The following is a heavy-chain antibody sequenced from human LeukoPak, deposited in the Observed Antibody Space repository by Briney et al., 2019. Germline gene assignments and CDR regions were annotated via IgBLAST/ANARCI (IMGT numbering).Heavy chain of an antibody. V-gene: IGHV3-23*01. D-gene: IGHD3-22*01. CDR3: AKPQEWLLLTPFFDY. J-gene: IGHJ4*02. CDR2: ISGSGGST. CDR1: GFTFSSYA. Sequence: GGSLGLSCAASGFTFSSYAMSWVRQAPGRGLEWVSAISGSGGSTYYADSVKGRFTISRDNSKNTLYLQMNSLRAEDTAVYYCAKPQEWLLLTPFFDYWGQGTLVTVSS.